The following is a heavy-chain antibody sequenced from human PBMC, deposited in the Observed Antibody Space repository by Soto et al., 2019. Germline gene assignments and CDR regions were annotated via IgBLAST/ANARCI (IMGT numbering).Heavy chain of an antibody. CDR2: MNHDGIT. Sequence: QVQLRQWGAGLLKPSETLSLTCGVYGGSFTGYYWTWFRQPPGERLEWIGEMNHDGITNYNPSLKSPGAITLRPSQKQVSLRLTPVTAPGPAVYFCAGGQAFPPEVTLYFHGMGGWGQGTKVNVSS. D-gene: IGHD3-10*01. J-gene: IGHJ6*01. CDR1: GGSFTGYY. V-gene: IGHV4-34*01. CDR3: AGGQAFPPEVTLYFHGMGG.